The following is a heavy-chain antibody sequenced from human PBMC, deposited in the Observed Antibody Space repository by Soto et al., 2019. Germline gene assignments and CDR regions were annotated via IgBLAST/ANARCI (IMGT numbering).Heavy chain of an antibody. V-gene: IGHV3-30*03. D-gene: IGHD6-19*01. CDR3: AQVGRQWLVTSDFNY. CDR1: GFTFSDYA. J-gene: IGHJ4*02. Sequence: VQLVECGGGVVQPGRSLRLSCAASGFTFSDYAMHWVRQAPGKGLGWVAVVSHDGRNTHYADSVMGRFTISRDSSKNTVSLEMTRLRAEDTAVYSCAQVGRQWLVTSDFNYWGQGALVTVSS. CDR2: VSHDGRNT.